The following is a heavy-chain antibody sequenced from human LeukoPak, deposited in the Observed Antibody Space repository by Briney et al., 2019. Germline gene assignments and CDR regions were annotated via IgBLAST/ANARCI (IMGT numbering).Heavy chain of an antibody. CDR3: ASHVFDI. J-gene: IGHJ3*02. CDR2: TYYRSKWFN. V-gene: IGHV6-1*01. Sequence: SQNLSLTCAISGDSVSSNSAAWNWIRQSPSRGLEWLGRTYYRSKWFNDYAESVKSRITINSDTSKNQLSLQLNSVTPEDSAVYYCASHVFDIWGRGTMVTVSS. CDR1: GDSVSSNSAA.